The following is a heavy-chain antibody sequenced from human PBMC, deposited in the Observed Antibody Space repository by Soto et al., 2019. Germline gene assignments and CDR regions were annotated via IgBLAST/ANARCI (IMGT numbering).Heavy chain of an antibody. V-gene: IGHV3-13*01. J-gene: IGHJ6*02. D-gene: IGHD3-3*01. CDR2: IGKAGDT. Sequence: GGSLRLSCAPPGFTFSSYDFHPDRQNKGKGLEWVSAIGKAGDTYYVDSVKGRFTISRDNAKNSLYLQMNSLRAEDTAVYYCARDRYSYYDFWSGSLPYYYYGMDVWGHGSTVIGSS. CDR3: ARDRYSYYDFWSGSLPYYYYGMDV. CDR1: GFTFSSYD.